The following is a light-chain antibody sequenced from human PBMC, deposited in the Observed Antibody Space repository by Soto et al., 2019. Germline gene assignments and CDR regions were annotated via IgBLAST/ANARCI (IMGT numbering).Light chain of an antibody. CDR2: EVS. Sequence: QSVLIQPASVSGSPGQSITISCTGTSRDVGGSNYVSWYQHHPHRAPKLLIYEVSYRPSGVSSRFSGSKSGNTASLTISGLQAEDDADYYCSSYTSSNTLEVFGVGNTLTVL. J-gene: IGLJ2*01. CDR1: SRDVGGSNY. V-gene: IGLV2-14*01. CDR3: SSYTSSNTLEV.